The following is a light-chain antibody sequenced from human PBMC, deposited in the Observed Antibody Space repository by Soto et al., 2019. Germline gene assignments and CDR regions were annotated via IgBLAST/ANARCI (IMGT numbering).Light chain of an antibody. CDR1: SSDIGAYNY. CDR2: EVS. CDR3: SSYAGSNDRWV. Sequence: QSALTQPPSASGSPGQSVTISCTGTSSDIGAYNYVSWYQHHPGKAPKLMIHEVSKRPSGVPDRFSGSKSGNTASLTVSGLQADDEADYYCSSYAGSNDRWVFGGGTQLTVL. V-gene: IGLV2-8*01. J-gene: IGLJ3*02.